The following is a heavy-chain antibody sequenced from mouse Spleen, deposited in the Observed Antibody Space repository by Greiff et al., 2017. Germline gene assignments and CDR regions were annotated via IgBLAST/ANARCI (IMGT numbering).Heavy chain of an antibody. Sequence: EVKVEESGPGMVKPSQSLSLTCTVTGYSITSGYDWHWIRHFPGNKLEWMGYISYSGSTNYNPSLKSRISITHDTSKNHFFLKLNSVTTEDTATYYCARGGYGNYDYFDYWGQGTTLTVSS. V-gene: IGHV3-1*01. CDR3: ARGGYGNYDYFDY. CDR1: GYSITSGYD. J-gene: IGHJ2*01. CDR2: ISYSGST. D-gene: IGHD2-10*02.